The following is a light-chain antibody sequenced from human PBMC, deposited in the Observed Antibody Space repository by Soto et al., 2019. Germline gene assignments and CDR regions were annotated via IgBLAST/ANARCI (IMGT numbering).Light chain of an antibody. CDR3: SSYTSSSNWV. CDR1: SSDVGGYNY. Sequence: QSALTQPASVSGSPGQSITISCTGTSSDVGGYNYVSWYQQHPGKAPKLMIYEVSNRPSGVSNRFSGSKSGNTASLTISGLQAEEEDDYYCSSYTSSSNWVFGGGTKLTVL. J-gene: IGLJ3*02. CDR2: EVS. V-gene: IGLV2-14*01.